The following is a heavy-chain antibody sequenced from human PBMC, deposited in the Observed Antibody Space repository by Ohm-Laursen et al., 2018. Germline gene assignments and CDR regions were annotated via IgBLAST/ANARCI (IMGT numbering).Heavy chain of an antibody. CDR3: ARIAAVWRYYGMDV. V-gene: IGHV4-59*01. CDR2: IYYSGST. Sequence: SETLSLTCTVSGGSISSYYWSWIRQPPGKGLEWIGYIYYSGSTNYNPSLKSRVTISVDTSKNQFSLKLSSVTAADTAVYYCARIAAVWRYYGMDVWGQGTTVTVSS. J-gene: IGHJ6*02. D-gene: IGHD6-13*01. CDR1: GGSISSYY.